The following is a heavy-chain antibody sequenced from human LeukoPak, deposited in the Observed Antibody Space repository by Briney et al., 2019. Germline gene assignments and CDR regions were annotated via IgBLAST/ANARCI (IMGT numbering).Heavy chain of an antibody. Sequence: ASVKVACKASGYTFTSYGISWVRQAPGQGLGWMGWISAYNGNTNYAQKLQGRVTMTTDTSTSTAYMELRSLRSDDTAVYYCARYIVVVVAATPASDYYGMDVWGQGTTVTVSS. CDR3: ARYIVVVVAATPASDYYGMDV. CDR2: ISAYNGNT. J-gene: IGHJ6*02. D-gene: IGHD2-15*01. V-gene: IGHV1-18*01. CDR1: GYTFTSYG.